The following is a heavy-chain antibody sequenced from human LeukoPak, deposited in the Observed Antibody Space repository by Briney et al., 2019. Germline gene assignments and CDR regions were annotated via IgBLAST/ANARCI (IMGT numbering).Heavy chain of an antibody. CDR1: ALIVNNHW. J-gene: IGHJ4*02. V-gene: IGHV3-7*01. CDR3: ASSRYSSSCYIY. CDR2: IKQDGSEK. D-gene: IGHD6-13*01. Sequence: PGGSLRLSCAASALIVNNHWNTWVRQAPGKGLEWVANIKQDGSEKYYVDSVKGRFTISRDNAKNSLYLQMNSLRAEDPAVYLCASSRYSSSCYIYWGQGTLVTVSS.